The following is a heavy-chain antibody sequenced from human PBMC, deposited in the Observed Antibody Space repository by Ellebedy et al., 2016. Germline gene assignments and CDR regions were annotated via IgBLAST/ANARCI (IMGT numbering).Heavy chain of an antibody. Sequence: GESLKISCAASGFTFSSYSMNWVRQAPGKGLEWVSSISSSSSYIYYADSVKGRFTISRDNSKNTLYLQLNSLRAEDTAVYYCATSSWFGLGFDYWGQGTLVTVSS. CDR1: GFTFSSYS. V-gene: IGHV3-21*04. D-gene: IGHD6-13*01. J-gene: IGHJ4*02. CDR3: ATSSWFGLGFDY. CDR2: ISSSSSYI.